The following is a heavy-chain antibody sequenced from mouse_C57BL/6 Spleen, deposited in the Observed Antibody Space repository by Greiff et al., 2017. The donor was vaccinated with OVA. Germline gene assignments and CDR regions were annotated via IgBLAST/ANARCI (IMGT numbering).Heavy chain of an antibody. CDR2: INPSNGGT. V-gene: IGHV1-53*01. Sequence: QVQLQQPGTELVKPGASVKLSCKASGYTFTSYWMHWVKQRPGQGLEWIGNINPSNGGTNYNEKFKGKATLTVDPSSSTAYMQLSSLTSEDSAVYYCARTLDYDYAMDYWGQGTSVTVSS. J-gene: IGHJ4*01. CDR1: GYTFTSYW. D-gene: IGHD1-1*01. CDR3: ARTLDYDYAMDY.